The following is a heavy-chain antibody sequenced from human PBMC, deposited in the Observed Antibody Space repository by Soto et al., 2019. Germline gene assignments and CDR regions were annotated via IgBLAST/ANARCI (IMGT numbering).Heavy chain of an antibody. Sequence: PGGSLRLSCAASGFTFSDYYMSWVRQAPGKGLEWVSIIYSGGSTYYADSVKGRFTISRDNSKNTLYLQMNSLRAEDTAVYYCARESIVGATNTFDYWGQGTLVTVSS. CDR1: GFTFSDYY. CDR3: ARESIVGATNTFDY. D-gene: IGHD1-26*01. CDR2: IYSGGST. J-gene: IGHJ4*02. V-gene: IGHV3-66*01.